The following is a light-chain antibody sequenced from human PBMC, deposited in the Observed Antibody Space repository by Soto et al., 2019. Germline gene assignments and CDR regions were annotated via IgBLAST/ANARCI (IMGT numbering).Light chain of an antibody. J-gene: IGKJ5*01. CDR3: QQYGSSEII. Sequence: EIVLTQSPGTLSLSPGEGATLACRASHSLRSTYIAWYQQKPGQAPRLLIYDISSRATGIPDRFSGSVSGTDFTLTITRLEPEDFAVFYCQQYGSSEIIFGQGTRLEI. CDR2: DIS. CDR1: HSLRSTY. V-gene: IGKV3-20*01.